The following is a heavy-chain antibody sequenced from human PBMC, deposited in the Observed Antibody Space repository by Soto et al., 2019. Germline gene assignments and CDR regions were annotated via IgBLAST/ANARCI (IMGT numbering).Heavy chain of an antibody. CDR3: TRGPRSTSTGTGAF. Sequence: LRLSCAASGFTFSMYWMHWVRQVPGKGPEWVSRINDDGISTNYADSVKGRFTISRDNAKNTLYLQMNALRVEDTAVYYCTRGPRSTSTGTGAFWGQGTLVTSPQ. CDR1: GFTFSMYW. D-gene: IGHD1-1*01. J-gene: IGHJ4*02. CDR2: INDDGIST. V-gene: IGHV3-74*01.